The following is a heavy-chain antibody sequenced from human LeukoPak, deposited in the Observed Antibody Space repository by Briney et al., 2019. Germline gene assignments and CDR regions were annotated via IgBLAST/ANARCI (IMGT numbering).Heavy chain of an antibody. J-gene: IGHJ4*02. Sequence: PGGSLRLSCVASGFILTQYWMTWVRQAPGKGLEWVARLHPDGSERNYVGSVEGRFTVFGDNAKSSLFLQMRSLRVEDTAVYYCARGGYSFDYLGQGTLVTVPS. CDR1: GFILTQYW. CDR3: ARGGYSFDY. D-gene: IGHD5-12*01. V-gene: IGHV3-7*01. CDR2: LHPDGSER.